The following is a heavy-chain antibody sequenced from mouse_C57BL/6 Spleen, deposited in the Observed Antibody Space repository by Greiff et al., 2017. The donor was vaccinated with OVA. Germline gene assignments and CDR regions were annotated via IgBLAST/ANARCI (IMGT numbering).Heavy chain of an antibody. V-gene: IGHV1-82*01. CDR1: GYAFSSSW. J-gene: IGHJ2*01. Sequence: QVQLQQSGPELVKPGASVKISCKASGYAFSSSWMNWVKQRPGKGLEWIGRIYPGDGDTNYNGKFKGKATLTADKSSSTAYMQLSSLTSEDSAVYFCATVVEGYWGQGTTLTVSS. CDR3: ATVVEGY. D-gene: IGHD1-1*01. CDR2: IYPGDGDT.